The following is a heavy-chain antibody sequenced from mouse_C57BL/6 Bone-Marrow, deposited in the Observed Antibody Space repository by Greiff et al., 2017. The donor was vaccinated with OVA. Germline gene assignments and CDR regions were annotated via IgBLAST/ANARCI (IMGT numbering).Heavy chain of an antibody. V-gene: IGHV1-50*01. CDR2: IDPSDSYT. CDR1: GYTFTSYW. D-gene: IGHD1-1*01. Sequence: QVQLQQPGAELVKPGASVKLSCKASGYTFTSYWMQWVKQRPGQGLEWIGEIDPSDSYTNYNQKFKGKATLTVDTASSTAYRQLSSLTSEDSAGYYWAREVSNYFDYWGQGTTLTVSS. CDR3: AREVSNYFDY. J-gene: IGHJ2*01.